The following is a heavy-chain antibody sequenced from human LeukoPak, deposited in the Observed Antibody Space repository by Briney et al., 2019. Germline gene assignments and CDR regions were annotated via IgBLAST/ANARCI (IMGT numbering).Heavy chain of an antibody. CDR3: ARPHDYGDFRVDP. D-gene: IGHD4-17*01. V-gene: IGHV4-39*01. CDR2: IYYSGST. J-gene: IGHJ5*02. CDR1: GFTFSSYE. Sequence: PGGSLRLSCAASGFTFSSYEMNWVRQAPGKGLEWIGSIYYSGSTYYNPSLKSRVTISVDTSKNQFSLKLSSVTAADTAVYYCARPHDYGDFRVDPWGQGTLVTVSS.